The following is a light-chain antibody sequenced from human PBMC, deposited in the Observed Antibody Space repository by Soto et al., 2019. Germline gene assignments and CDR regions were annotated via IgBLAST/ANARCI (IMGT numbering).Light chain of an antibody. CDR2: GAS. J-gene: IGKJ1*01. CDR1: QSVSSS. Sequence: EIVMTQSPATLSVSPGERATLSCSASQSVSSSLAWYQHKPGQAPRLLIYGASTRATRIPARFSGSGSGTEFTLTISSLHSEDFAVYYCHQYNNWPRTFCQGTKVEIK. V-gene: IGKV3-15*01. CDR3: HQYNNWPRT.